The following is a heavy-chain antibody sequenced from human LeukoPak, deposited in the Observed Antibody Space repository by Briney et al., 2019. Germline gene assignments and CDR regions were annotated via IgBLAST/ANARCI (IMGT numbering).Heavy chain of an antibody. Sequence: GGSLRLSCAASGFTFSSYSMNWVRQAPGKGLGWVSYISGSSSTIYYADSVKGRFTISRDNAKNLLYLQMNSLRDEDTAVYYCAKDRDSGSCPGMDVWGRGTTVTVSS. CDR2: ISGSSSTI. J-gene: IGHJ6*02. V-gene: IGHV3-48*02. CDR1: GFTFSSYS. D-gene: IGHD1-26*01. CDR3: AKDRDSGSCPGMDV.